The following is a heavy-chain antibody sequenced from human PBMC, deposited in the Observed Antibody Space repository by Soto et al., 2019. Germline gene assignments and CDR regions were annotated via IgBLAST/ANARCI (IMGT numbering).Heavy chain of an antibody. J-gene: IGHJ4*02. CDR2: IYASGST. V-gene: IGHV4-4*07. CDR1: GGSISGYY. D-gene: IGHD1-26*01. CDR3: ARDRAPGGIGAYFDY. Sequence: SETLSLTCAVSGGSISGYYWSWVRQPAGKGLKWIGRIYASGSTNYNPSLKSRVTMSVDTSKNQFSLKLSSVTAADTAVYYCARDRAPGGIGAYFDYWGQGTLVTVSS.